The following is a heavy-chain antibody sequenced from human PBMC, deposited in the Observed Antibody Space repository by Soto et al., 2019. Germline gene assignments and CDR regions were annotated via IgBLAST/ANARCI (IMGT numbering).Heavy chain of an antibody. CDR1: GYTFTSYD. V-gene: IGHV1-8*01. Sequence: QVQLVQSGAEVKKPGASVKVSCKASGYTFTSYDINWVRQATGQGLECLGWMNPNSGNTAYVQKFQGRVTMTWDTSITTAYMELSSLRSEDTAVYFCARGIKYGAYSRWFDPWGQGTLVTVSS. CDR2: MNPNSGNT. CDR3: ARGIKYGAYSRWFDP. D-gene: IGHD4-17*01. J-gene: IGHJ5*02.